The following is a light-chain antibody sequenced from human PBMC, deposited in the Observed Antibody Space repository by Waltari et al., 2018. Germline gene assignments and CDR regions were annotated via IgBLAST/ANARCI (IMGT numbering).Light chain of an antibody. Sequence: QSALTQPASVSGSPGQSITISCPGASSSIGDSNVVSWYQQHPGKAPKLMIYEGDKWPSGVSNRFSGSKSGNMASLTISGLQAEDEADYYCCSYATSSPWVFGGGTKVTVL. CDR1: SSSIGDSNV. CDR3: CSYATSSPWV. J-gene: IGLJ3*02. CDR2: EGD. V-gene: IGLV2-23*01.